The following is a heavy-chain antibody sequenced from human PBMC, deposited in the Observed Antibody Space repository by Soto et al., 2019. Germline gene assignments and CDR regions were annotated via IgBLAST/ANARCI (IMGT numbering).Heavy chain of an antibody. J-gene: IGHJ4*02. Sequence: PGGSLRLSCAASGFTFSSYAMSWVRQAPGKGLEWVSAISGSGGSTYYADSVKGRFTISRDNSKNTLYLQMNSLRAEDTAVYYCAKCYGSRSYYLLLYWGQGTLVTVSS. CDR3: AKCYGSRSYYLLLY. CDR1: GFTFSSYA. D-gene: IGHD3-10*01. V-gene: IGHV3-23*01. CDR2: ISGSGGST.